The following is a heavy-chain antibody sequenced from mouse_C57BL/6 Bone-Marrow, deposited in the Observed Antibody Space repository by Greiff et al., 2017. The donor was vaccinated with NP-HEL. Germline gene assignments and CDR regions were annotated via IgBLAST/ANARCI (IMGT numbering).Heavy chain of an antibody. D-gene: IGHD2-4*01. CDR2: IDPSDSYT. Sequence: QVQLQQPGAELVKPGASVKLSCKASGYTFTSYWMPWVKQRPGQGLEWIGEIDPSDSYTNYNQKFKGQATLTVNPSSRPAFILLSSLTSEDSAIYYSARCDYDRTWFAYWGQGTLVTVSA. V-gene: IGHV1-50*01. CDR3: ARCDYDRTWFAY. J-gene: IGHJ3*01. CDR1: GYTFTSYW.